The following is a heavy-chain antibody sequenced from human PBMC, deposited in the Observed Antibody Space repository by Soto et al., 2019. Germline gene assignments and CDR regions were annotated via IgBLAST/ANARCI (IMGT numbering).Heavy chain of an antibody. J-gene: IGHJ4*02. CDR3: ARESEDLTSNFDY. Sequence: GGSLRLSCAASGVTFKTSEVHWVRQAPGKGLEWLSFIRASDNSIYYADSVEGRFTISRDNAKNSLYLEMNSLRAEDTAVYYCARESEDLTSNFDYWGQGTLVTVSS. V-gene: IGHV3-48*03. CDR1: GVTFKTSE. CDR2: IRASDNSI.